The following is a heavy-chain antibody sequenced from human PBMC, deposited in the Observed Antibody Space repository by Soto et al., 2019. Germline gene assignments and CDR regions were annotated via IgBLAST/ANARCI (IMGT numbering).Heavy chain of an antibody. CDR2: LNPSGGST. Sequence: ASVKVSCKASGYTFTTYYMHWVRQAPGQGLEWMGILNPSGGSTSYAQKFQGRVTMTRDTSTSTVYMELSSLRSEDTAVYYCARNSATYYDFWSGYYSVPTGANDAIDFWGQGTMVTVSS. CDR1: GYTFTTYY. CDR3: ARNSATYYDFWSGYYSVPTGANDAIDF. D-gene: IGHD3-3*01. J-gene: IGHJ3*01. V-gene: IGHV1-46*03.